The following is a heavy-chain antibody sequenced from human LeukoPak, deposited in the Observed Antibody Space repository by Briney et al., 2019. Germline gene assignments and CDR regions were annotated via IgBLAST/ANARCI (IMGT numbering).Heavy chain of an antibody. CDR2: FDPEDGET. V-gene: IGHV1-24*01. Sequence: VSVKVSCKVSGYTLTELSMHWVRQAPGKGLEWMGGFDPEDGETIYAQKFQGRVTMTEDTSTDTAYMELSSLRSEDTAVYYCATDTRSPWIQLWFLGYWGQGTLVTVSS. CDR3: ATDTRSPWIQLWFLGY. D-gene: IGHD5-18*01. CDR1: GYTLTELS. J-gene: IGHJ4*02.